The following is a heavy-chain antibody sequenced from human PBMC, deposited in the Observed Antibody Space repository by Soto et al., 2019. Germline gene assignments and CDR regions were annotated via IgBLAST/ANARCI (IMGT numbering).Heavy chain of an antibody. CDR1: GCSISSGGYY. CDR3: ARALAGMYYYYYYMDV. Sequence: QVQLQESGPGLVKPSQTLSLTCTVSGCSISSGGYYWSWIRQHPGKGLEWIGYIYYSGSTYYNPSLKSRVTISVDTSKNQFSLKLSSVTAADTAGYYCARALAGMYYYYYYMDVWGKGTTVTASS. J-gene: IGHJ6*03. V-gene: IGHV4-31*03. CDR2: IYYSGST. D-gene: IGHD6-19*01.